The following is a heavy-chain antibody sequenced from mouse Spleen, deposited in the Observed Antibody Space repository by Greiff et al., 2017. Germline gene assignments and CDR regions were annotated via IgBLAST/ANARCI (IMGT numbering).Heavy chain of an antibody. CDR1: GFNIKDTY. Sequence: VQLQQSGAELVKPGASVKLSCTASGFNIKDTYMHWVKQRPEQGLEWIGRIDPANGNTKYDPKFQGKATITADTSSNTAYLQLSSLTSEDTAVYYCATPTTVVPYYFDYWGQGTTLTVSS. J-gene: IGHJ2*01. V-gene: IGHV14-3*02. CDR3: ATPTTVVPYYFDY. CDR2: IDPANGNT. D-gene: IGHD1-1*01.